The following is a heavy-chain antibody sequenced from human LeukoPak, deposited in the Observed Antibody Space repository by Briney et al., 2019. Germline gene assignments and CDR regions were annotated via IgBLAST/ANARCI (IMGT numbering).Heavy chain of an antibody. J-gene: IGHJ4*02. Sequence: PGGSLRLSCAAYGFTFSDYYTSWIRQAQGKGLEWVSYISSSGSTIYYADSMKGRFTISRDNAKNSLYLQMNSLRAEDMAVYYCARGGYSSSWYKLALDYWGQGTLVTVSS. CDR1: GFTFSDYY. CDR3: ARGGYSSSWYKLALDY. CDR2: ISSSGSTI. V-gene: IGHV3-11*04. D-gene: IGHD6-13*01.